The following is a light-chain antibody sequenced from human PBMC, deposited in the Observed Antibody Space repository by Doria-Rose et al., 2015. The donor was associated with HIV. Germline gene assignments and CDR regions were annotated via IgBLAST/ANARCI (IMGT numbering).Light chain of an antibody. Sequence: EIVLTQSPGTLSLSPGERATLSCRASQRVKSSYLAWYQQKPGQAPRLLIYDASTRATGIPDRFSGSGSGTDFTLTISRLEPEDVAVYYCQQYGTSRGTFGQETRLEIK. CDR3: QQYGTSRGT. CDR2: DAS. CDR1: QRVKSSY. V-gene: IGKV3-20*01. J-gene: IGKJ5*01.